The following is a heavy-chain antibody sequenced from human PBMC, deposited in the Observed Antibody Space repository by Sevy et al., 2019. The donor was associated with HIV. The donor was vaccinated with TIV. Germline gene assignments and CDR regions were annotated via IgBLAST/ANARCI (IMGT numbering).Heavy chain of an antibody. Sequence: GGSLRLSCAASGFTFSNAWMSWVRQAPGKGLEWVGRIKSKTDGGTTDYAAPVKGRFTISRDDSKNTLYLQMNSLKTEDTAVYYSTIYGSGATFDYWGQGTLVTVSS. V-gene: IGHV3-15*01. D-gene: IGHD3-10*01. CDR2: IKSKTDGGTT. J-gene: IGHJ4*02. CDR3: TIYGSGATFDY. CDR1: GFTFSNAW.